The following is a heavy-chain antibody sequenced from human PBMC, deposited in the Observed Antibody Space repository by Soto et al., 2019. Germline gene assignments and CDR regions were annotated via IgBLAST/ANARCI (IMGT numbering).Heavy chain of an antibody. Sequence: GASVKVSCKASEDTFTIYVIHWVRQAPGQRLEWMGWINAGNVNTKYSQNFQGRVTITRDASASTAYTELSSLRSQDTAVYYCATSTIDTSTCKPYFYGMDVWGQGSTVTVSS. V-gene: IGHV1-3*01. CDR1: EDTFTIYV. J-gene: IGHJ6*02. D-gene: IGHD6-13*01. CDR3: ATSTIDTSTCKPYFYGMDV. CDR2: INAGNVNT.